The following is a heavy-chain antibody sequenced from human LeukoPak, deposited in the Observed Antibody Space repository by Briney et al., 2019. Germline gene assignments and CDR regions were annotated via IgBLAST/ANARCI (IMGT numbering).Heavy chain of an antibody. D-gene: IGHD2-15*01. Sequence: PGGSLRLSCAASGFTFSSYWMSWVRQAPGKGLEWVSYITSSSSTIYYADSVKGRFTISRDNAKNSLYLQMNSLRAEDTAVYYCARDRSLYGPGYYYYGMDVWGQGTTVTVSS. CDR2: ITSSSSTI. V-gene: IGHV3-48*04. J-gene: IGHJ6*02. CDR3: ARDRSLYGPGYYYYGMDV. CDR1: GFTFSSYW.